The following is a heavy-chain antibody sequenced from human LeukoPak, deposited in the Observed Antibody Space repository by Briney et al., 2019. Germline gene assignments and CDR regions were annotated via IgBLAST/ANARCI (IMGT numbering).Heavy chain of an antibody. D-gene: IGHD5-18*01. CDR3: VRSSYGLNPDY. J-gene: IGHJ4*02. CDR2: INPSGGST. Sequence: ASVKVSCKASGYTFTSYYMHWVRQAPGQGLEWMGIINPSGGSTSYAQKFQGRVTMTRDTSTSTVYMELSSLRSEDTAVYYCVRSSYGLNPDYWGQGTLVTVSS. V-gene: IGHV1-46*01. CDR1: GYTFTSYY.